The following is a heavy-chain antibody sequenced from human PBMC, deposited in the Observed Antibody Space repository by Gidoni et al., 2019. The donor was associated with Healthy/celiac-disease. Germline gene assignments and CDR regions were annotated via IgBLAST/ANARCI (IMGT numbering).Heavy chain of an antibody. J-gene: IGHJ6*02. CDR1: GGSISSYY. CDR2: IYYSGST. V-gene: IGHV4-59*01. CDR3: ARGRYSSGWIPRHDYYYYGMDV. Sequence: QVQLQESGPGLVKPSETLSLTCTVSGGSISSYYWSWIRQPPGKGLEWIGYIYYSGSTNYNPSLKSRVTISVDTSKNQFSLKLSSVTAADTAVYYCARGRYSSGWIPRHDYYYYGMDVWGQGTTVTVSS. D-gene: IGHD6-19*01.